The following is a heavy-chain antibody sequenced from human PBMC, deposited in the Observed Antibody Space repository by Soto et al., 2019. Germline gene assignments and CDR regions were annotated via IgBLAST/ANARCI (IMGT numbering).Heavy chain of an antibody. Sequence: PGGSLRLSCAASGFTFSSYSMNWVRQAPGKGLEWVSSISSSSSYIYYADSVKGRFTISRDNAKNSLYLQMNSLRAEDTAVYYCARAQYSSGWYGPGLRGGYYYGMDVWGQGTTVTGSS. CDR2: ISSSSSYI. J-gene: IGHJ6*02. CDR3: ARAQYSSGWYGPGLRGGYYYGMDV. V-gene: IGHV3-21*01. D-gene: IGHD6-19*01. CDR1: GFTFSSYS.